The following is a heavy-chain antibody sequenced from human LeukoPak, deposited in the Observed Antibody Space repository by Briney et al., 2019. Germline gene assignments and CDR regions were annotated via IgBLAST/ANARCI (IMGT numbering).Heavy chain of an antibody. J-gene: IGHJ4*02. CDR2: ISYDGSNK. CDR1: GFTLSSYA. Sequence: QPGRSLRLSCAASGFTLSSYAMHWVRQAPGKGLEWVAVISYDGSNKYYADSVKGRFTISRDNSKNTLYLQMNSLRAEDTAVYYCARSEMATVLYYFDYWGQGTLVTVSS. V-gene: IGHV3-30-3*01. CDR3: ARSEMATVLYYFDY. D-gene: IGHD5-24*01.